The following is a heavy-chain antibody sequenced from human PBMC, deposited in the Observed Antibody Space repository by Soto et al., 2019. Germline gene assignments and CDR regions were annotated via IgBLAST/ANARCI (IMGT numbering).Heavy chain of an antibody. Sequence: GGSLRLSCGGSGFTFSYYLMSWVRQAPGKGLEWVANIKEDGSENYYGDSVKGRFTISRDNAKNSLYLQMNSLRAEDTAVYYCAILRGSIFRKPLDYWGQGTLVTVSS. V-gene: IGHV3-7*03. CDR1: GFTFSYYL. CDR3: AILRGSIFRKPLDY. D-gene: IGHD3-10*01. J-gene: IGHJ4*02. CDR2: IKEDGSEN.